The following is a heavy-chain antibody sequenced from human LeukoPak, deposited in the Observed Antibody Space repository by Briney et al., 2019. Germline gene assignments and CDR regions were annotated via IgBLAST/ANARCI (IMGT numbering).Heavy chain of an antibody. CDR1: GFTFSSYW. CDR2: IKQDGSEK. CDR3: ARDLARGSGSEPTPSFDY. V-gene: IGHV3-7*03. Sequence: GSLRLSFAASGFTFSSYWMSWVRQAPGKGLEWVANIKQDGSEKYYVDSVKGRFTISRDNAKNSLHLQMNSLRAEDTAVYYCARDLARGSGSEPTPSFDYWGQGTLVTVSS. D-gene: IGHD3-10*01. J-gene: IGHJ4*02.